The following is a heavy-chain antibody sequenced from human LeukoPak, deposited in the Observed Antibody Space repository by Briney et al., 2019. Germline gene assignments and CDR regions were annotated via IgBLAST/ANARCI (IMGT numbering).Heavy chain of an antibody. J-gene: IGHJ5*02. CDR1: GYTFTGYY. D-gene: IGHD6-13*01. CDR3: AREEQQIGDWFDP. CDR2: INPNSGGT. Sequence: ASVKVSCKASGYTFTGYYMHWVRQAPGQGLEWMGWINPNSGGTNYAQKFQGRVTMTRDTSISTAYMELSRLRSDDTAVYHCAREEQQIGDWFDPWGQGTLVTVSS. V-gene: IGHV1-2*02.